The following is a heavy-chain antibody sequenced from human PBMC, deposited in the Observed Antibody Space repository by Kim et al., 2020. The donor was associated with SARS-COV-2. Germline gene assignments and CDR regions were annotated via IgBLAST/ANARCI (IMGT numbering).Heavy chain of an antibody. J-gene: IGHJ4*02. CDR3: ARRVVEGPAGYFDS. CDR1: GDSINSRPSS. CDR2: VNSRA. Sequence: SETLSLTCTVSGDSINSRPSSWAWLRQSPGKGLEWIANVNSRARSLGSRVTLSLDTPSNQFSLKLSSVTAADTAVYFCARRVVEGPAGYFDSWGQGIQVTVSS. D-gene: IGHD2-2*01. V-gene: IGHV4-39*01.